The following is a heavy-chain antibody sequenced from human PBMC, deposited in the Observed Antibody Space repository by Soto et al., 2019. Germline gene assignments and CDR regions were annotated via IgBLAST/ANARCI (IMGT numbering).Heavy chain of an antibody. Sequence: GGSLRLSCAASGFTFSSYAMSWVRQAPGKGLEWVSAISVSGGSTYYADSVKGRFTISGDNSKNTLYLQMNSLRAEDTAVYYCGNMGIDIVRMVYADPTAGPFDYWGQGTLLTASS. D-gene: IGHD2-8*01. CDR1: GFTFSSYA. CDR2: ISVSGGST. CDR3: GNMGIDIVRMVYADPTAGPFDY. V-gene: IGHV3-23*01. J-gene: IGHJ4*02.